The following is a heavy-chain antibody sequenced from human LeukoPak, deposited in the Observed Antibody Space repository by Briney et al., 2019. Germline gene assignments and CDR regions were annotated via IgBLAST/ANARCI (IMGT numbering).Heavy chain of an antibody. CDR2: IYYSGST. CDR3: ARLEMATSPWFDP. Sequence: PSETLSLTCTVSGGSISSGGYYWSWIRQHPGKGLEWIGYIYYSGSTYYNPSLKSRVTISVDTSKNQFSLKLSSVTAADTAVYYCARLEMATSPWFDPWGQGTLVTVFS. D-gene: IGHD5-24*01. CDR1: GGSISSGGYY. J-gene: IGHJ5*02. V-gene: IGHV4-31*03.